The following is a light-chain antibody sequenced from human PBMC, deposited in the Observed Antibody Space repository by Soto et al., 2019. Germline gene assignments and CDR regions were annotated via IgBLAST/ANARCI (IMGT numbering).Light chain of an antibody. CDR2: KAS. V-gene: IGKV1-5*03. Sequence: DIQMTQSPSTLSASVGDRVTITCRASQSIGSWLAWYQQKPGKAPNLLIYKASSLESGVPSRFSGSGSATEFTLTISSLQPDDSATYYCQQYDTYPRTFGQGTKVDIK. CDR1: QSIGSW. CDR3: QQYDTYPRT. J-gene: IGKJ1*01.